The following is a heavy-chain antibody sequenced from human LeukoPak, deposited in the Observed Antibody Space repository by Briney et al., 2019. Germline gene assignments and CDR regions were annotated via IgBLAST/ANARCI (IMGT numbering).Heavy chain of an antibody. Sequence: SETLSLTCGVFGGSFSGYYWSWIRQPPGKGLEWIGEINHSGNTNYNPSLKSRVTISVDTSKNQFSLKLSSVTAADTAVYYCARGDFWFDPWGQGTLVTVSS. CDR3: ARGDFWFDP. CDR1: GGSFSGYY. V-gene: IGHV4-34*01. J-gene: IGHJ5*02. CDR2: INHSGNT.